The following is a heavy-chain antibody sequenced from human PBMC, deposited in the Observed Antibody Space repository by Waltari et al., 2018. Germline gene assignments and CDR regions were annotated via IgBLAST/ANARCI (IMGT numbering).Heavy chain of an antibody. V-gene: IGHV4-39*07. CDR3: TNRLGSPRWSSPYYYRNFFDV. D-gene: IGHD5-12*01. CDR1: GATLRTHSYS. CDR2: VYYAGAT. Sequence: VQLQESGPALVRPSATPSLTCMAPGATLRTHSYSCACVRHSPGRGLEWIGGVYYAGATSYNPSLGRRVSISLDTSRDRIFWRLTSVTAADSAVYLCTNRLGSPRWSSPYYYRNFFDVWGTGMTVIVSS. J-gene: IGHJ6*04.